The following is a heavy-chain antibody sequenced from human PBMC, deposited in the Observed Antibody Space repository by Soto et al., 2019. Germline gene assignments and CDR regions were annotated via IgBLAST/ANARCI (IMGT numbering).Heavy chain of an antibody. D-gene: IGHD2-21*02. J-gene: IGHJ6*02. CDR2: IYYSGST. Sequence: QVQLQESGPGLVKPSQTLSLTCTVSGGSISSGGYYWSWIRQHPGKGLEWIGYIYYSGSTYYNPSPKCRVTIAVDTSKIPFSLRLSSVTAADTAVYYCARVCGGDCRHGMDVWGQGTTVTVSS. CDR3: ARVCGGDCRHGMDV. CDR1: GGSISSGGYY. V-gene: IGHV4-31*03.